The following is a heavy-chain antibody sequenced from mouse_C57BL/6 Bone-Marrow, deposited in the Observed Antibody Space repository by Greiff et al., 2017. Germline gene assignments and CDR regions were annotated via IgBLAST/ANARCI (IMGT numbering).Heavy chain of an antibody. J-gene: IGHJ3*01. CDR3: ARGDSTVVAKGFAY. CDR2: IDPSDSAT. CDR1: GYTFTSYW. D-gene: IGHD1-1*01. V-gene: IGHV1-52*01. Sequence: VQLQQPGAELVRPGSSVKLSCKASGYTFTSYWMHWVKQRPIQGLEWIGNIDPSDSATHYNQKFKDKATLTVDKSSSTAYMQLSSLTSEDSAVYYCARGDSTVVAKGFAYWGQGTLVTVSA.